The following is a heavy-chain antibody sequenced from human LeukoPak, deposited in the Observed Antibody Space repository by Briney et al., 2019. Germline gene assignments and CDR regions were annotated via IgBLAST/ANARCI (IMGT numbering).Heavy chain of an antibody. CDR1: GGSISSSSYY. J-gene: IGHJ4*02. V-gene: IGHV3-7*01. Sequence: EALSLTCTVSGGSISSSSYYWGWIRQAPGKGLEWVANIKQDGSEKYYVDSVKGRFTISRDNAKNSLYLQMNSLRAEDTAVYYCARVGVGYYDSSGYYPMSYWGQGTLVTVSS. CDR3: ARVGVGYYDSSGYYPMSY. D-gene: IGHD3-22*01. CDR2: IKQDGSEK.